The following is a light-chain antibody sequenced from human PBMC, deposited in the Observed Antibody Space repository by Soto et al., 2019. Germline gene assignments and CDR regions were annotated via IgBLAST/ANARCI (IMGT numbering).Light chain of an antibody. J-gene: IGKJ5*01. CDR3: QPHTNCPPVT. V-gene: IGKV3-11*01. CDR1: QSVGSH. Sequence: EIVLTQSPATLSLSPGERAALSCRASQSVGSHLAWYQQKPCPPPRLLIYDASNSATGIPARFSGSGSVTDYPHTTSNLQTENFEVYYCQPHTNCPPVTFGKGTRLEIK. CDR2: DAS.